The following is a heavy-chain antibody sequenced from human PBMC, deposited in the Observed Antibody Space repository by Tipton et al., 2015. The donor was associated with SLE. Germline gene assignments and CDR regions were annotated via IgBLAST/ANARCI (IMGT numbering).Heavy chain of an antibody. Sequence: GLVKPSETLSLTCTVSGGSISSHYWSWIRQPPGKGLEWIGYIYYSGSTNYNPSLKSRVTISVDTSKNQSSLKPSSVTAADTAVYYCAREQWDKLLWFREGVYFDYWGQGTLVTVSS. J-gene: IGHJ4*02. CDR3: AREQWDKLLWFREGVYFDY. CDR1: GGSISSHY. CDR2: IYYSGST. D-gene: IGHD3-10*01. V-gene: IGHV4-59*11.